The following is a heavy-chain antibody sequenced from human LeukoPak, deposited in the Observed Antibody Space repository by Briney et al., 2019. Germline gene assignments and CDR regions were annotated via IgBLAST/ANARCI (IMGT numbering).Heavy chain of an antibody. D-gene: IGHD3-22*01. Sequence: AGESLKISCKGSGYSFTSYWIGWVRQMPGKGLEWMGIIYPGDSDTRYSPSFQGQVTISADKSISTAYLQWSSLKASDTATYYCARHRLNYYDSSGYYWSVPHFDYWGQGTLVTVSS. CDR3: ARHRLNYYDSSGYYWSVPHFDY. CDR1: GYSFTSYW. J-gene: IGHJ4*02. CDR2: IYPGDSDT. V-gene: IGHV5-51*01.